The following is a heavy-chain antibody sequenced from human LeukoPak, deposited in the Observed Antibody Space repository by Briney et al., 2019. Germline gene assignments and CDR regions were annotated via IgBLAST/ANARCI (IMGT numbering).Heavy chain of an antibody. Sequence: SETLSLTCTVSGDSIFSYYWNWIRQPPGKGLEWIGYIYSNGITSYNPSLRSRGTISIATSKNQFSLRLRSVTAAGTAIYYCARRACYDSSGYYPASGYFALWGRGTLVTVSS. CDR2: IYSNGIT. CDR1: GDSIFSYY. V-gene: IGHV4-4*08. CDR3: ARRACYDSSGYYPASGYFAL. D-gene: IGHD3-22*01. J-gene: IGHJ2*01.